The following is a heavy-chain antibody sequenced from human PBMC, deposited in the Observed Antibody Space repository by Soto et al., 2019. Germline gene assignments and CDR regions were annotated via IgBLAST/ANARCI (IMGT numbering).Heavy chain of an antibody. CDR1: GGSISSATYY. J-gene: IGHJ4*02. CDR3: ARGFARWQFYFDY. CDR2: IYYSGST. Sequence: SETLSLTCTVSGGSISSATYYWSWIRQLPGKGLEWIGYIYYSGSTYYNPSLKSRITMSVDTSKNQFSLRLSSMTAADTAVYYCARGFARWQFYFDYWGQGTLVTVSS. V-gene: IGHV4-31*03. D-gene: IGHD4-17*01.